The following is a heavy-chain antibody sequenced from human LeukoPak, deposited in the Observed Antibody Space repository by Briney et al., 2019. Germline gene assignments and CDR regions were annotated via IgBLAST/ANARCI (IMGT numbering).Heavy chain of an antibody. CDR3: ARHIDYYDSSGYTFDY. Sequence: PSQTLSLTCTVSGGSISSGDYYWSWIRQPPGKGLEWIGYIYYSGSTYYNPSLKSRVTISVDTSKNQFSLKLSSVTAADTAVYYCARHIDYYDSSGYTFDYWGQGTLVTVSS. CDR1: GGSISSGDYY. D-gene: IGHD3-22*01. V-gene: IGHV4-30-4*01. J-gene: IGHJ4*02. CDR2: IYYSGST.